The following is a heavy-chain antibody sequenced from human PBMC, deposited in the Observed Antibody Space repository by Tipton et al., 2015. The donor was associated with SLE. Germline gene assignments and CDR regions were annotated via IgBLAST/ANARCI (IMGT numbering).Heavy chain of an antibody. J-gene: IGHJ2*01. CDR3: ARSAVVVVTAHGPWYFDL. D-gene: IGHD2-21*02. CDR2: TRNKANSYTT. V-gene: IGHV3-72*01. Sequence: QLVQSGGGLVQPGGSLRLSCAASGFTFSDHYMDWVRQAPGKGLEWVGRTRNKANSYTTEYAASVKGRFTISRDDSKNSLYLQMNSLKTEDTAVYYCARSAVVVVTAHGPWYFDLWGRGTLVTVSS. CDR1: GFTFSDHY.